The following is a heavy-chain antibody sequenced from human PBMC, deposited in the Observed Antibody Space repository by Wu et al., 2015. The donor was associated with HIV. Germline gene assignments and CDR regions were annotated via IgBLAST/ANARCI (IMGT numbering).Heavy chain of an antibody. CDR2: IIPIFGTA. CDR3: ARALCSGGSCYLNY. V-gene: IGHV1-69*13. J-gene: IGHJ4*02. D-gene: IGHD2-15*01. CDR1: GGTFSSYA. Sequence: QVQLVQSGAEVKKPGSSVKGSPARASGGTFSSYAISWVRQAPGQGLEWMGRIIPIFGTANYAQKFQGRVTITADESTSTAYMELSSLRSEDTAVYYCARALCSGGSCYLNYWGQGTLVTVSS.